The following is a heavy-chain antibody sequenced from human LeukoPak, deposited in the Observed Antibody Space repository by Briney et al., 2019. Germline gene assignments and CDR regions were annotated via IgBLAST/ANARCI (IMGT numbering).Heavy chain of an antibody. CDR1: GFTFSSYA. J-gene: IGHJ4*02. V-gene: IGHV3-23*01. CDR3: AMTTVIPGYFDY. D-gene: IGHD4-17*01. CDR2: ISGSGGST. Sequence: PGGSLRLSCAASGFTFSSYAMSWVRQAPGRGLEWVSAISGSGGSTYYADSVKGRFTISRDNSKNTLYLQMNSLRAEDTAVYYCAMTTVIPGYFDYWGQGTLVTVSS.